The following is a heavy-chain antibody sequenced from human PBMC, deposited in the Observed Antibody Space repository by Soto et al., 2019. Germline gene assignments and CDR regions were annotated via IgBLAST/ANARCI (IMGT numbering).Heavy chain of an antibody. CDR3: ARGSYYDSSGYYGP. CDR1: GGSVNSVDYY. CDR2: IYYSGST. D-gene: IGHD3-22*01. Sequence: PSETLSLTCTVSGGSVNSVDYYWSWIRQPPGEGLEWIGYIYYSGSTYYNPSLKSRVTISVDTSKNQFSLKLSSVTAADTAVYYCARGSYYDSSGYYGPWGQGTLVTVSS. J-gene: IGHJ5*02. V-gene: IGHV4-30-4*01.